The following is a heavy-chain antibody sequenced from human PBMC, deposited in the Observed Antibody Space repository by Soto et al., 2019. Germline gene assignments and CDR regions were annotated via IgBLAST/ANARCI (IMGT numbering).Heavy chain of an antibody. CDR1: GGSISSYY. CDR3: AREQLVHNYYYGMDV. V-gene: IGHV4-59*01. Sequence: PSETLSLTCTVSGGSISSYYWSWIRQPPGKGLEWIGYIYYSGSTNYNPSLKSRVTISVDTSKNQFSLKLSSVTAADTAVYYCAREQLVHNYYYGMDVWGQGTTVTVSS. D-gene: IGHD6-6*01. J-gene: IGHJ6*02. CDR2: IYYSGST.